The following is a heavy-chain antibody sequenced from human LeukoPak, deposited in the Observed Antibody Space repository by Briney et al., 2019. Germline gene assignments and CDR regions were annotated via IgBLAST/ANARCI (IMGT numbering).Heavy chain of an antibody. CDR2: IYYSGST. J-gene: IGHJ6*03. D-gene: IGHD6-13*01. V-gene: IGHV4-39*07. CDR3: ARGPGSWHYYYYMDV. CDR1: GGSISSSSYY. Sequence: SSETLSLTCTVSGGSISSSSYYWGWIRQPPGKGLEWIGSIYYSGSTYYNPSLKSRVTISVDTSKNQFSLKLSSVTAADTAVYYCARGPGSWHYYYYMDVWGKGTTVTVSS.